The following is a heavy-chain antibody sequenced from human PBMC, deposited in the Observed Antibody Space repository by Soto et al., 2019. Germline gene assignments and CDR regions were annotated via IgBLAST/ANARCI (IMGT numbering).Heavy chain of an antibody. V-gene: IGHV3-23*01. CDR3: SWEPDV. CDR2: ITGSGGIDGCGGPT. D-gene: IGHD1-26*01. J-gene: IGHJ6*02. CDR1: GFTFSRYA. Sequence: EVQLLESGGGLVQPGGSLRLSCAASGFTFSRYAMSWVRQAPGKGLEWVSGITGSGGIDGCGGPTHYTVSVKGRFTISRDDSKCTLFLQMTSLRDENTGVYYCSWEPDVWGQGTTVTVCS.